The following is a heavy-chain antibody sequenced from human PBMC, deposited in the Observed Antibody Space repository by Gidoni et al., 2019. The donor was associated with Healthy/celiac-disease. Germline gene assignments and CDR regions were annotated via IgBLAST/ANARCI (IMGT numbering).Heavy chain of an antibody. CDR1: GFTFSDYY. Sequence: QVQLVESGGGLVKPGGSLRLSCAASGFTFSDYYMSWIRQAPGKGLEWVSYISSSSSYTNYADSVKGRFTISRDNAKNSLYLQMKSLRAEDTAVYYCASVVRGVPTAFDIWGQGTMVTVSS. V-gene: IGHV3-11*06. J-gene: IGHJ3*02. CDR3: ASVVRGVPTAFDI. D-gene: IGHD3-10*01. CDR2: ISSSSSYT.